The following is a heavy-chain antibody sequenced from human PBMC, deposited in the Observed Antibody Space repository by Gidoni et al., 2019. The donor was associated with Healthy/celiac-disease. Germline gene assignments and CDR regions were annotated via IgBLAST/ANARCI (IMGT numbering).Heavy chain of an antibody. V-gene: IGHV3-30-3*01. CDR2: ISYDGRHK. CDR1: GVTFSSYA. CDR3: ARDPSSWYFDY. D-gene: IGHD6-13*01. J-gene: IGHJ4*02. Sequence: QVQLVEAGGGGVQRGRSVRRCGAADGVTFSSYAMHWVRQAPGKGLEWVAVISYDGRHKYSADSVKGRFTISRDNSKNTLYLQMNSLRAEDTAVYYCARDPSSWYFDYWGQGTLVTVSS.